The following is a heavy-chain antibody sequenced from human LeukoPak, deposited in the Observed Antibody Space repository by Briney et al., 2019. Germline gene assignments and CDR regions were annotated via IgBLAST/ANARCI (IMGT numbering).Heavy chain of an antibody. CDR1: GYTFTSYG. CDR2: ISAYNGNT. V-gene: IGHV1-18*01. D-gene: IGHD3-9*01. Sequence: ASVKVSCKAFGYTFTSYGISWVRQAPGQGLEWMGWISAYNGNTNYAQKLQGRVTMTTDTSTSTAYMELRSLRSDDTAVYYCAIFGDILTGCAFDYWGQGTLVTVSS. CDR3: AIFGDILTGCAFDY. J-gene: IGHJ4*02.